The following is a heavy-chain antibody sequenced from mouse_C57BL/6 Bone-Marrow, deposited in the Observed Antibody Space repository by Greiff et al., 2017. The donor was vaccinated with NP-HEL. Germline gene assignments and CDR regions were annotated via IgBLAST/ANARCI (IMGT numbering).Heavy chain of an antibody. D-gene: IGHD4-1*01. CDR2: TFYSGIT. J-gene: IGHJ4*01. V-gene: IGHV3-3*01. CDR3: ARSHPGIWRMEYAMDY. CDR1: GFSINSDCY. Sequence: EVMLVESGPSLVRPSQTLSLTCTVTGFSINSDCYWIWIRQFPGNKLEYIGYTFYSGITYYNPSLESRTYITRDTSKNQFSLKLSSVTTEDTATYYCARSHPGIWRMEYAMDYWGQGTSVTVSS.